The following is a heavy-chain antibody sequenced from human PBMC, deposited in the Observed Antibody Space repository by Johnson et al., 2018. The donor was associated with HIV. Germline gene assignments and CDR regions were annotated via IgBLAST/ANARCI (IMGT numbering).Heavy chain of an antibody. CDR3: ARASVSSPRYSSSSDDAFDI. CDR2: INSDGSDT. CDR1: RFTFSSYW. V-gene: IGHV3-74*02. J-gene: IGHJ3*02. D-gene: IGHD6-6*01. Sequence: VQLVESGGDLVQPGGSLRLSCAASRFTFSSYWMHWVRQVPGKGLVWVSGINSDGSDTRYADSVKGRFTISRDNSKNTLYLQMNSLRAEDTAVYYCARASVSSPRYSSSSDDAFDIWGQGTMVTVSS.